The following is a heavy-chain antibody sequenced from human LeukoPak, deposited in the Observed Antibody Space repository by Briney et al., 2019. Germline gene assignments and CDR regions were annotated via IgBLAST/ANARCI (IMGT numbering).Heavy chain of an antibody. CDR1: GYTFTGYY. J-gene: IGHJ4*02. V-gene: IGHV1-2*02. CDR2: INPNSGGT. D-gene: IGHD1-26*01. Sequence: GASVKVSCKASGYTFTGYYVHCVRQAPGQGLEWMGWINPNSGGTNYAQKFQGRVTMTGDTSISTAYMELSRLRSDDTAVYYCARGPGGIVGATNFDYWGQGTLVTVSS. CDR3: ARGPGGIVGATNFDY.